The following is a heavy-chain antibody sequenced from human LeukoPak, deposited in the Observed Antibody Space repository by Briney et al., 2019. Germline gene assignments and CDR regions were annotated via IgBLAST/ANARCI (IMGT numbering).Heavy chain of an antibody. J-gene: IGHJ6*02. CDR1: GYTFTGYY. CDR2: INPNSGGT. Sequence: PEASVKVSCKAFGYTFTGYYMHWVRQAPGQGLEWMGWINPNSGGTNYAQKFQGRVTMTRDTSISTAYMELSRLRSDDTAVYYCARDDNYYDSSGYYPYYYYYGMDVWGQGTTVTVSS. D-gene: IGHD3-22*01. CDR3: ARDDNYYDSSGYYPYYYYYGMDV. V-gene: IGHV1-2*02.